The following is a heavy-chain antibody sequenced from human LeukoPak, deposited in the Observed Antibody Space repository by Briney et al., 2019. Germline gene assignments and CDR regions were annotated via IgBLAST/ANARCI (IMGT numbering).Heavy chain of an antibody. CDR1: GFTFTNYA. D-gene: IGHD3-22*01. V-gene: IGHV3-23*01. J-gene: IGHJ4*02. CDR2: ISAGGGAT. Sequence: GGSLRLSCAASGFTFTNYAMSWVRQAPGKGLEWVSAISAGGGATYYADSVKGRFTISRDISKNTLYLQMNSLRAEDTAVYYCAKSGSSGYPSYFDYWGQGTLVTVSS. CDR3: AKSGSSGYPSYFDY.